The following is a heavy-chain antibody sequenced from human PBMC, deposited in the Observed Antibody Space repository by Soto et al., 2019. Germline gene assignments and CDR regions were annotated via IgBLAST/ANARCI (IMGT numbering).Heavy chain of an antibody. CDR1: GFTFSSYA. D-gene: IGHD3-22*01. CDR2: ISGSGGST. CDR3: AKNYYDSSGPPGGFDY. V-gene: IGHV3-23*01. J-gene: IGHJ4*02. Sequence: EVQLLESGGGLVQPGGSLRLSCAASGFTFSSYAMSWVRQAPGKGLEWVSAISGSGGSTYYADSVKGRFTISRDNSKNTLYLQMNSLRAEDTAVYYCAKNYYDSSGPPGGFDYWGQGTLFTVSS.